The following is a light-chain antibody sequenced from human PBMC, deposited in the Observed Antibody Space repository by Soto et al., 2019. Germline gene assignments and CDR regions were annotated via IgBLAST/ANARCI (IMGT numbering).Light chain of an antibody. V-gene: IGKV3-20*01. J-gene: IGKJ1*01. CDR3: QQYGSSPQT. Sequence: ERVLTQSPGTLSLSTGERATLSCRASQSVSSSYLAWYQQKPGQAPRLLIYGASSRATGIPDRFSGSGSGTDFTLTISRLEPEDFAVYYCQQYGSSPQTFGQGTKVDIK. CDR1: QSVSSSY. CDR2: GAS.